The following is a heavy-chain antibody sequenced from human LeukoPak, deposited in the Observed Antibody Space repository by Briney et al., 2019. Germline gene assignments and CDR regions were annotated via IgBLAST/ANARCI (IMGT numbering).Heavy chain of an antibody. J-gene: IGHJ3*02. CDR1: GYTFTSYY. CDR3: ARDMGILADRQGDAFDI. D-gene: IGHD6-6*01. V-gene: IGHV1-46*01. CDR2: INPSGGST. Sequence: ASVKVSCEASGYTFTSYYMHWERQAPGQGLEWMGIINPSGGSTSYAQKFQGRVTMTRDTSTSTVYMELSSLRSEDTAVYYCARDMGILADRQGDAFDIWGQGTMVTVSS.